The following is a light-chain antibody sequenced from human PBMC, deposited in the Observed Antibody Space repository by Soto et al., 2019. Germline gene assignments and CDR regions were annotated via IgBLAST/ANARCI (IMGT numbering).Light chain of an antibody. CDR2: DVT. CDR1: SSDIGAYNY. V-gene: IGLV2-14*03. Sequence: QAVVTQPASVSGSPGQSITISCSGTSSDIGAYNYVSWYQQHPDKAPKLIIFDVTNRPSGVSGRFSGSKSANTASLTISGLQFEDEADYYCSSYTVSSAPVIFGGGTKLTVL. CDR3: SSYTVSSAPVI. J-gene: IGLJ2*01.